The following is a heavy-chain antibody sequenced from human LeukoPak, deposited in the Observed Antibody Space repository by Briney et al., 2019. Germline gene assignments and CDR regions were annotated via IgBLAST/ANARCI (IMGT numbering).Heavy chain of an antibody. J-gene: IGHJ4*02. D-gene: IGHD3-10*01. CDR1: GYTFTSYY. Sequence: ASVKVSCKASGYTFTSYYMHWVRQAPGQGLEWMGIINPSGGSTSYAQKLQGRVTMTTDTSTSTAYMELRSLRSDDTAVYYCARTVLWFGERVHFDYWGQGTLVTVSS. CDR3: ARTVLWFGERVHFDY. V-gene: IGHV1-46*01. CDR2: INPSGGST.